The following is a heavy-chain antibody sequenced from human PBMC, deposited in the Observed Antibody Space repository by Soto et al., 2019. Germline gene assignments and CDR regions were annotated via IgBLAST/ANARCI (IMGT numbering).Heavy chain of an antibody. Sequence: GEPLKISCKGSGYSFTSYWIGWVRQMPGKGLEWMGIIYPGDSDTRYSPSFQGQVTISADKSISTAYLQWSSLKASDTAMYYCARHCSSTSCPLGMDVWGQGTTVTVPS. CDR3: ARHCSSTSCPLGMDV. D-gene: IGHD2-2*01. V-gene: IGHV5-51*01. CDR2: IYPGDSDT. J-gene: IGHJ6*02. CDR1: GYSFTSYW.